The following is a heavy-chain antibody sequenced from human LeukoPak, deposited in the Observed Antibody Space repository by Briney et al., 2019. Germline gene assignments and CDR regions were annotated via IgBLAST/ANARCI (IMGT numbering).Heavy chain of an antibody. J-gene: IGHJ6*03. CDR2: VWSDGNNK. CDR1: GFGFRNYG. CDR3: AKDPGASVPGFYMDV. D-gene: IGHD2-8*02. V-gene: IGHV3-30*02. Sequence: PWGSLRLSCVASGFGFRNYGMHWVRQATGKGLEWVSFVWSDGNNKKYGDSVKGRFTISRDNSNNMLYLQMDSLRPEDTGVYYCAKDPGASVPGFYMDVWGKGTTVIVSS.